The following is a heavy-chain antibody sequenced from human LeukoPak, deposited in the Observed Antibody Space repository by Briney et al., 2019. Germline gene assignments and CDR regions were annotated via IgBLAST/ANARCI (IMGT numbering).Heavy chain of an antibody. D-gene: IGHD2-21*02. CDR3: ARDRSVVVTAIPHYFDY. J-gene: IGHJ4*02. Sequence: ASVKVSCKASGYTFTSYAMNWVRQAPGQGLEWMGWISAYNGNTNYAQKLQGRVTMTTDTSTSTAYMELRSLRSDDTAVYYCARDRSVVVTAIPHYFDYWGQGTLVTVSS. V-gene: IGHV1-18*01. CDR2: ISAYNGNT. CDR1: GYTFTSYA.